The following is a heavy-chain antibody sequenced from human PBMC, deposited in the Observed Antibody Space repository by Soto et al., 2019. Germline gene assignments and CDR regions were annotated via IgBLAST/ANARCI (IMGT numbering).Heavy chain of an antibody. CDR3: AREWPSTSTFGI. CDR1: GGTFSNYG. Sequence: QVQLVQSGAEVKKPGSSVKVSCKASGGTFSNYGISWVRQAPGPGLEWMGGIIPTFGTANHAQKFQGRVTITADESTSTAYMELSSLRSEDTAVYYCAREWPSTSTFGIWGQGTLVTVSS. CDR2: IIPTFGTA. J-gene: IGHJ4*02. D-gene: IGHD3-16*01. V-gene: IGHV1-69*12.